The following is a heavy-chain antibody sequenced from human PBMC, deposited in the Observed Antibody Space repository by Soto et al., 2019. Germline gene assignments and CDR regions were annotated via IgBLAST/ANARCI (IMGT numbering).Heavy chain of an antibody. CDR2: LSRSGGAT. V-gene: IGHV3-23*01. CDR1: GLSTSFHS. CDR3: SKGEMSTIRNSFDP. D-gene: IGHD1-26*01. Sequence: GALRLTSTASGLSTSFHSMVWVRHTPGKGLEWVAALSRSGGATYYADSVRGRFTISRDDSKDTLFLQMSNLRAKDTAIYYCSKGEMSTIRNSFDPWGQGTLVTVSS. J-gene: IGHJ5*02.